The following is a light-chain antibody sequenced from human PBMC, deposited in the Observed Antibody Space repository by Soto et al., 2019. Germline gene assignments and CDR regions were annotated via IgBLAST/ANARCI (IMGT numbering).Light chain of an antibody. Sequence: VLTQSAGTLSLSQGERATLSCRASQSVRNYLAWYQQKPGQAPRLLIYDASNRATGIPARFSGSRSGAEFTLTISSLQSEDFAVYYCQHYVTWPLTFGGGTKVDIK. CDR3: QHYVTWPLT. CDR1: QSVRNY. V-gene: IGKV3D-15*01. J-gene: IGKJ4*01. CDR2: DAS.